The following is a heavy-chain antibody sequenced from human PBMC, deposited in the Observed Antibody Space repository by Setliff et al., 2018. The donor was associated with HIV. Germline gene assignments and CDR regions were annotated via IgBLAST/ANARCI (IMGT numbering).Heavy chain of an antibody. V-gene: IGHV4-39*01. CDR2: VYHTGST. J-gene: IGHJ4*02. CDR1: GASITISSYY. CDR3: ARADCSSISCHFGLGGGYFDS. D-gene: IGHD2-2*01. Sequence: SETLSLTCSVSGASITISSYYWGWIRQPPGKGLEWIGSVYHTGSTHHNPSLQSRVTISADTSRNQFSLTLKSVTAADTAVYYCARADCSSISCHFGLGGGYFDSWGRGTLVTVSS.